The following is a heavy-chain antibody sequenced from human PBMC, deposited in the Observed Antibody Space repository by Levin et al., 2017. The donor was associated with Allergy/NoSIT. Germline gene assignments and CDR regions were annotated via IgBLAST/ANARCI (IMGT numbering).Heavy chain of an antibody. J-gene: IGHJ5*02. D-gene: IGHD6-13*01. CDR2: INTNTGNP. Sequence: ASVKVSCKASGYTFTSYAMNWVRQAPGQGLEWMGWINTNTGNPTYAQGFTGRFVFSLDTSVSTAYLQICSLKAEDTAVYYCARDSDVGGIAPGWFDPWGQGTLVTVSS. V-gene: IGHV7-4-1*01. CDR3: ARDSDVGGIAPGWFDP. CDR1: GYTFTSYA.